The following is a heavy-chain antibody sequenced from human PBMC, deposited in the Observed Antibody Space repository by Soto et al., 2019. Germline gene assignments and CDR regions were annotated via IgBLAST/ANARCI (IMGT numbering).Heavy chain of an antibody. J-gene: IGHJ5*02. CDR3: ARVVIYYPLAEINWFDP. CDR1: GGSISSGGYY. V-gene: IGHV4-31*03. CDR2: IYYSGST. Sequence: PSETLSLTCTVSGGSISSGGYYWSWIRQHPGKGLEWIGYIYYSGSTYYNPSLKSRVTISVDTSKNQFSLKLSSVTAADTAVYYCARVVIYYPLAEINWFDPWGQGTLVTVSS. D-gene: IGHD3-22*01.